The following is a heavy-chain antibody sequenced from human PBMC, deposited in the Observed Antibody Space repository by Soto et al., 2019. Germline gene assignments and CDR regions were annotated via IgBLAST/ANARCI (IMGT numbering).Heavy chain of an antibody. CDR2: ISSNSAYI. J-gene: IGHJ5*02. CDR3: TRDASRDSSARGWFDP. V-gene: IGHV3-21*01. CDR1: GXTFRSFT. D-gene: IGHD6-13*01. Sequence: GSLRVSCAASGXTFRSFTMNWVRQDPGKGLEWVSTISSNSAYIYYTDELRGRFNISRDNAKNSLHLQMNSLRAEDTAVYYCTRDASRDSSARGWFDPWGPGTLGTVS.